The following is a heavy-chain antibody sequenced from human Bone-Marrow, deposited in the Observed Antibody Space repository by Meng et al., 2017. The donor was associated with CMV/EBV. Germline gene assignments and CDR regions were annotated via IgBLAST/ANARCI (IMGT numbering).Heavy chain of an antibody. CDR1: GFTFSTSG. J-gene: IGHJ4*02. Sequence: SGFTFSTSGMPWVRQAPGKGLEWVAVIWYDGSNKYYADSVKGRFTISRDNSKNTLYLQMNSLRAEDTAVYYCARDMKSSMVRGSIDYWGQGTLVTVSS. CDR2: IWYDGSNK. V-gene: IGHV3-33*01. D-gene: IGHD3-10*01. CDR3: ARDMKSSMVRGSIDY.